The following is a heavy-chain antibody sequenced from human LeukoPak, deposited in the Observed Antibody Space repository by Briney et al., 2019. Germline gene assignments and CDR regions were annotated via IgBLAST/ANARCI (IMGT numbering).Heavy chain of an antibody. Sequence: GGSLRLSCAASGFTFSSYAMSWVRQAPGKGLEWVGRIRHKGNSYTTEYAASVKGRFTLSRDDSKTSLYLQMNSLKTEDTAIYYCTIGLGDWGQGTLVTVSS. J-gene: IGHJ4*02. CDR2: IRHKGNSYTT. CDR3: TIGLGD. CDR1: GFTFSSYA. D-gene: IGHD3-16*01. V-gene: IGHV3-72*01.